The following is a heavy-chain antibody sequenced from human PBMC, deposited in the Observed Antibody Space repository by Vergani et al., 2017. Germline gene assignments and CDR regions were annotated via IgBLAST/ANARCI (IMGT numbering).Heavy chain of an antibody. D-gene: IGHD2-21*01. CDR2: IHNRGKT. V-gene: IGHV4-38-2*01. J-gene: IGHJ2*01. CDR3: ARSQGDYWYFDL. CDR1: GCSIGSGFY. Sequence: QVRLEESGPGLVKPSETLSLTCSVSGCSIGSGFYWAWIRQSPGEGLQWLTSIHNRGKTYHNPSLKSRVSVSLDTSKNRFSLNLTSVTATDTAGYYCARSQGDYWYFDLWGPGSLVTVSS.